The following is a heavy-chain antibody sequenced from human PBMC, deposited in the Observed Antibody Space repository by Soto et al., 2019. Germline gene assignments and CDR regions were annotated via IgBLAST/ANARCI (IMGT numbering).Heavy chain of an antibody. Sequence: PGGSLRLSCAASGFTFSSYAMSWVRQAPGKGLEWVSAISGSGGSTYYADSVKGRFTISGDNSKNTLYLQMNSLRAEDTAVYYCAKKSDIVVVPAAIVYYYYMDVWGKGTTVTVSS. J-gene: IGHJ6*03. CDR1: GFTFSSYA. CDR3: AKKSDIVVVPAAIVYYYYMDV. CDR2: ISGSGGST. D-gene: IGHD2-2*01. V-gene: IGHV3-23*01.